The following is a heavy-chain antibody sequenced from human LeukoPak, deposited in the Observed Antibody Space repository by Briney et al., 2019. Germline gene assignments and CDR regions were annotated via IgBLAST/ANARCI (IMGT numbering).Heavy chain of an antibody. CDR3: AKDDVGSSWYPPFDY. CDR2: LHAGGNT. Sequence: PGGSLRLSCAASGFVVSSSYMSWVRQTPVKGLEWLSALHAGGNTFFADSVQGRFTISRDNSKNTFYLQMNSLRAEDTAVYYCAKDDVGSSWYPPFDYWGQGTLVTVSA. CDR1: GFVVSSSY. J-gene: IGHJ4*02. D-gene: IGHD6-13*01. V-gene: IGHV3-66*02.